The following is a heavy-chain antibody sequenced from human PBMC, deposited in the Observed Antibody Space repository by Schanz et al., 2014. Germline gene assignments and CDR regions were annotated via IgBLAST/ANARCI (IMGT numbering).Heavy chain of an antibody. V-gene: IGHV3-23*01. Sequence: EVHLLDSGGGLVQPGGSLRLSCAASGFTFSSYAMSRVRQAPGKGLEWVSSISSGGNPYYANSVKGRFGISRDNSENTLYLQMSSLRVEDTAVYYCAKDPRGDKNDRAYYFDYWGQGTLVSVSS. D-gene: IGHD3-10*01. CDR2: ISSGGNP. J-gene: IGHJ4*02. CDR1: GFTFSSYA. CDR3: AKDPRGDKNDRAYYFDY.